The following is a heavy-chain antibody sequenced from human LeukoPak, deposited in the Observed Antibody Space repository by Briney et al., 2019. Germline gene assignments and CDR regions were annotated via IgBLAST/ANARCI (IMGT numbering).Heavy chain of an antibody. CDR3: VRVSTGYYFDS. V-gene: IGHV3-20*04. J-gene: IGHJ4*02. D-gene: IGHD6-19*01. Sequence: GGSLRLSCAASGFTFDDYALSWVRQAPGQGLEWVSSINWNAGSTSYADSVRGRFTISRDNARNSLYLQMNTLRADDTAFYYCVRVSTGYYFDSWGQGTLVTVSS. CDR1: GFTFDDYA. CDR2: INWNAGST.